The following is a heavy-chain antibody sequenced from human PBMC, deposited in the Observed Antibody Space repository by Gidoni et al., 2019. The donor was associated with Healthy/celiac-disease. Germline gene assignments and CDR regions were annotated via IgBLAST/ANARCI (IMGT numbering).Heavy chain of an antibody. J-gene: IGHJ3*02. CDR2: IYYSGST. CDR1: GGSISSGGYY. Sequence: GSGPGLVKPSQTLSLTCTVSGGSISSGGYYWSWIRQHPGKELEWIGYIYYSGSTYYNPSLKSRVTISVDTSKNQFSLKLSSVTAADTAVYYCARVDYDSSGYYPDAFDIWGQGTMVTVSS. CDR3: ARVDYDSSGYYPDAFDI. D-gene: IGHD3-22*01. V-gene: IGHV4-31*03.